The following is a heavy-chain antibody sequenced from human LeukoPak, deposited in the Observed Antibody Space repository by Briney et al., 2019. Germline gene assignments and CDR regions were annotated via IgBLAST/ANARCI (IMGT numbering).Heavy chain of an antibody. CDR2: TYYRSKWYN. Sequence: SQTLSLTCAISGDSVSSNSAAWNWIRQSPSRGLEWLGRTYYRSKWYNDYAVSVKSRITLNPDTSKNQFSLQLNSVTPEDTAVYYCARDQLAYCGGDCYANHDAFDIWGQGTMVTVSS. J-gene: IGHJ3*02. D-gene: IGHD2-21*02. V-gene: IGHV6-1*01. CDR3: ARDQLAYCGGDCYANHDAFDI. CDR1: GDSVSSNSAA.